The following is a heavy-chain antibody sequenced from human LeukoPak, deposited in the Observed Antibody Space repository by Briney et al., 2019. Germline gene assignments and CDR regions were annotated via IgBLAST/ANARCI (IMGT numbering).Heavy chain of an antibody. Sequence: GGSLRLSCAASGFTFSIYWMSWVRQAPGKGLEWVAYIKQDGREEYPLASVKGRFTISRDNDKNSLYLEMNSLRAEDTAVYYCARASPNTVTTLQYFDYWGQGTLVTVSS. CDR2: IKQDGREE. V-gene: IGHV3-7*01. CDR1: GFTFSIYW. D-gene: IGHD4-17*01. J-gene: IGHJ4*02. CDR3: ARASPNTVTTLQYFDY.